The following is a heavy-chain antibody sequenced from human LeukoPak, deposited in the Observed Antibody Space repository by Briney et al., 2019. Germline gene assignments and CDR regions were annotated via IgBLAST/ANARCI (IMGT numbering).Heavy chain of an antibody. CDR3: ARDGGSSWYPFDY. V-gene: IGHV3-21*01. J-gene: IGHJ4*02. CDR1: GFTFSSYS. CDR2: ISSSSSYI. D-gene: IGHD6-13*01. Sequence: GGSLRLSCAASGFTFSSYSMNWVRQAPGKGLEWVSSISSSSSYIYYADSVKGRFTISRDNAKNSLYLQMNSLRAEDTAVYYCARDGGSSWYPFDYWGQRTLVTVSS.